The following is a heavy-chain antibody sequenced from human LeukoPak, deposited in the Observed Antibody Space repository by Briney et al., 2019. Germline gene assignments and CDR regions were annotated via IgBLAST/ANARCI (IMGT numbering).Heavy chain of an antibody. Sequence: SVKVSCKASGGTFSSYAISWGRQAPGQGLEWMGRIIPIFGTANYAQKFQGRVTTTTDESTSTAYMELSSLRSEDTAVYYCARNEEWWSPFDYWGQGTLVTVSS. CDR1: GGTFSSYA. CDR2: IIPIFGTA. V-gene: IGHV1-69*05. CDR3: ARNEEWWSPFDY. J-gene: IGHJ4*02. D-gene: IGHD2-15*01.